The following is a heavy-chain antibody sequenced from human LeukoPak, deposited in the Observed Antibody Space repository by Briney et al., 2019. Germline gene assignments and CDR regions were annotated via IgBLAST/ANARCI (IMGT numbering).Heavy chain of an antibody. CDR3: ASQWEGMRYFDY. V-gene: IGHV1-46*01. J-gene: IGHJ4*02. CDR1: GYTFTSYY. CDR2: IYPSGGST. D-gene: IGHD1-26*01. Sequence: ASVKVSCKASGYTFTSYYMHWVRQAPGQGLEWMGIIYPSGGSTSYAQKFQGRVTMTRDTSTSTVYMELSSLRSEDTAVYYCASQWEGMRYFDYWGQGTLVTVSS.